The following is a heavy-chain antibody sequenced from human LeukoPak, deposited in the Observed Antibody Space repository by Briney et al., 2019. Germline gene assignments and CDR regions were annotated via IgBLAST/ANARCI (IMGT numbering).Heavy chain of an antibody. J-gene: IGHJ5*02. CDR1: GLTFSRYS. D-gene: IGHD3-3*01. CDR2: ISSSGSGT. Sequence: GGSLRLSCAASGLTFSRYSMTWVRQAPGKGLEGVSYISSSGSGTHYADSVKGRFTVSRDNGKNSLYLQMSSLRAEDTALYYCTTAETILEAWGQGTLVTVSS. CDR3: TTAETILEA. V-gene: IGHV3-48*01.